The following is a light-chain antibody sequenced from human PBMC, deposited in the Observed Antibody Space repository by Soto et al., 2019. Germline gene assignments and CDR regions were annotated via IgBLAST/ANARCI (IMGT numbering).Light chain of an antibody. V-gene: IGLV2-11*01. CDR1: SSDVGGYNY. J-gene: IGLJ1*01. Sequence: QSALTQPRSVSGSPGQSVTISCTGSSSDVGGYNYVSWHQHHPGKAPKLIIYDVRKRPSGVPNRFSASKSGNTASLTISGLQAEDEADYYCCSYAGSYTYVFGTGTKLTVL. CDR3: CSYAGSYTYV. CDR2: DVR.